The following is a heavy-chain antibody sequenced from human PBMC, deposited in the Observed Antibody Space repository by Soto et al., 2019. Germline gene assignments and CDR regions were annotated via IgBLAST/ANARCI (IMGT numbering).Heavy chain of an antibody. V-gene: IGHV3-21*01. D-gene: IGHD2-2*02. CDR3: ARDLQDIVVVPAAIGEDYYYGMDV. CDR2: ISSSSSYI. CDR1: GFTFSSYS. Sequence: EVQLVESGGGLVKPGGSLRLSCAASGFTFSSYSMNWVRQAPGKGLEWVSSISSSSSYIYYADSVKGRFTISRDNAKNSLYLQMNSLRAEDTAVYYCARDLQDIVVVPAAIGEDYYYGMDVWGQGTTVTVSS. J-gene: IGHJ6*02.